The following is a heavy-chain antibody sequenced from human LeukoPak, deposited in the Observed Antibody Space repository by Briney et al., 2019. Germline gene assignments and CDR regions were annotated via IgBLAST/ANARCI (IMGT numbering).Heavy chain of an antibody. CDR2: ISWNSGSK. D-gene: IGHD3-16*01. CDR1: GFTFDDYA. V-gene: IGHV3-9*01. J-gene: IGHJ5*02. CDR3: ARDSPFGGA. Sequence: GGSLRLSCAASGFTFDDYAMHWVRQAPGKGLEWVSGISWNSGSKGYADSVKGRFTISRDNAKNSLYLQMNSLRAEDTAVYYCARDSPFGGAWGQGTLVTVSS.